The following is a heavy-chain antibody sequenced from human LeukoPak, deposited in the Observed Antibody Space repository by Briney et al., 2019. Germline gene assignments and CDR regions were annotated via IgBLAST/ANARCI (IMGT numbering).Heavy chain of an antibody. J-gene: IGHJ5*02. Sequence: SGPTLVNPTQTLTLTCTFSGFSLTTSGVGVGWIGQPPAKALEWLALINWDDQRVYSPSLQSRLSIKKDTSKNQVIITMTIVDPVDTATYYCAHRRDSSGYQYRYWFAPWGQGTLVTVSS. CDR3: AHRRDSSGYQYRYWFAP. CDR1: GFSLTTSGVG. CDR2: INWDDQR. V-gene: IGHV2-5*02. D-gene: IGHD3-22*01.